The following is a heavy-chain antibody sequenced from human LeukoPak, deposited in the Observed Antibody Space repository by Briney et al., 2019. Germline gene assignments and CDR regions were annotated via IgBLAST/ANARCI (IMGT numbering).Heavy chain of an antibody. V-gene: IGHV3-74*01. J-gene: IGHJ6*02. CDR1: GFTFSNYW. CDR3: ARVLGATTKRYYYYGLDV. CDR2: INSDGSST. Sequence: QPGGSLRLSCAASGFTFSNYWMHWVRQAPGKGLVWVSRINSDGSSTSYADSVKGRFTISRDNAKNTLYLQMNSLRAEDTAVYYCARVLGATTKRYYYYGLDVWGQGTTVTVSS. D-gene: IGHD1-26*01.